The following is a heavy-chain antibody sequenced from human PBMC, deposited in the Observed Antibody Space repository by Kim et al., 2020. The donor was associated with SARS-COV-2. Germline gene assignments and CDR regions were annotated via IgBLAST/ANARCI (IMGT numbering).Heavy chain of an antibody. V-gene: IGHV3-23*01. Sequence: DSVKGRFTISRDKSKNTLYLQMNSLRAEDTAVYYCAKREGSYPPSDYFDYWGQGTLVTVSS. CDR3: AKREGSYPPSDYFDY. D-gene: IGHD1-26*01. J-gene: IGHJ4*02.